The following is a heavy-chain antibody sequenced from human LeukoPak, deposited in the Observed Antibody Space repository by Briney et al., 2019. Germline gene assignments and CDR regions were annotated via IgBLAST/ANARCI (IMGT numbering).Heavy chain of an antibody. J-gene: IGHJ5*02. CDR3: VRGGPSTWS. Sequence: GGSLRLSCAASGFTFKLYWMHWVRQVPGKRPVWVSRINDDGSDTIYADSVRGRFTISRDDAKNTVYLQMTNLRAEDTAVYYCVRGGPSTWSWGQGTLVTVSS. CDR2: INDDGSDT. D-gene: IGHD2-15*01. V-gene: IGHV3-74*01. CDR1: GFTFKLYW.